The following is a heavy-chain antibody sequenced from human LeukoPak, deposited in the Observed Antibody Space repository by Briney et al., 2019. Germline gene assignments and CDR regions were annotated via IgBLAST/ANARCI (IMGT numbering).Heavy chain of an antibody. D-gene: IGHD5-18*01. J-gene: IGHJ4*02. CDR3: ARSGYTYGPFDY. Sequence: SETLSLTCTVSGGSIRSPGYYWGWTRQPPGKGLEWIGSMYYSGTTFYNPSLKSRVTISVDTSKNQFSLKLSSVTAADTAVYYCARSGYTYGPFDYWGQGTLVTVSS. CDR2: MYYSGTT. CDR1: GGSIRSPGYY. V-gene: IGHV4-39*07.